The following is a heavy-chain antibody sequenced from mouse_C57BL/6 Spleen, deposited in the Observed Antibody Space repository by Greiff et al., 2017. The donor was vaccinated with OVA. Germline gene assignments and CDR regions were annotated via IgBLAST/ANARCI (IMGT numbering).Heavy chain of an antibody. D-gene: IGHD2-5*01. CDR1: GFTFSDYG. Sequence: EVQRVESGGGLVKPGGSLKLSCAASGFTFSDYGMHWVRQAPEKGMEWVAYISSGSSTIYYADTVKGRFTISRDNAKNTLFLQMTSLRSEDTAMYYCARLYYSNYEFAYWGQGTLVTVSA. V-gene: IGHV5-17*01. J-gene: IGHJ3*01. CDR2: ISSGSSTI. CDR3: ARLYYSNYEFAY.